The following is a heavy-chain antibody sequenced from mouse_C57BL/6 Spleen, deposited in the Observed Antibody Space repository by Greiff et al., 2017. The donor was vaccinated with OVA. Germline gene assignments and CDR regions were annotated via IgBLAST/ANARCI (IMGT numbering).Heavy chain of an antibody. Sequence: QVHVKQSGAELVKPGASVKISCKASGYAFSSYWMNWVKQRPGKGLEWIGQIYPGDGDTNYNGKFKGKATLTADKSSSTAYMQLSSLTSEDSAVYFCARFDDYDVGWFAYWGQGTLVTVSA. D-gene: IGHD2-4*01. V-gene: IGHV1-80*01. CDR1: GYAFSSYW. CDR2: IYPGDGDT. CDR3: ARFDDYDVGWFAY. J-gene: IGHJ3*01.